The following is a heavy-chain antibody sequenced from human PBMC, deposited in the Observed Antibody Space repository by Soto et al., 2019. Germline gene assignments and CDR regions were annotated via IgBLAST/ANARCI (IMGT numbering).Heavy chain of an antibody. Sequence: QEQLVQSGAEVKKPGASVKVSCKASGHTFTTYDINWVRQATGQGLEWLGWMSPKPGNTGYAQKFQARVTMTRDTSISTAYMELGSLTSEDTAVYYCARGPPDWGFDYWGQGTLVAVSS. D-gene: IGHD3-9*01. CDR3: ARGPPDWGFDY. V-gene: IGHV1-8*01. CDR1: GHTFTTYD. CDR2: MSPKPGNT. J-gene: IGHJ4*02.